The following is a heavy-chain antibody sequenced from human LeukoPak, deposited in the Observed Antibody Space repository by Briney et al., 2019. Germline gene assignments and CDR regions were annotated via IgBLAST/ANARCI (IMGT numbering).Heavy chain of an antibody. D-gene: IGHD5-12*01. CDR3: ARDLVVATGPDY. CDR2: INNDGSTT. Sequence: GGSLRLSCAASGFTLSSYWMHWVRQAPGKGLVWVSRINNDGSTTNYADSVKGRFTISRDNAKNTLYLQMNSLRVEDTAVYYCARDLVVATGPDYWGQGTLVTVSS. V-gene: IGHV3-74*01. J-gene: IGHJ4*02. CDR1: GFTLSSYW.